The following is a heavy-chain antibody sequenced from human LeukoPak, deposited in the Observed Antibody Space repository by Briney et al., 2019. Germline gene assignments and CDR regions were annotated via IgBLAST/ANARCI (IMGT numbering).Heavy chain of an antibody. D-gene: IGHD2-2*01. CDR1: GGTFSSYA. CDR3: ARGDIVVVPAATDYYYMDV. CDR2: IIPIFGTA. J-gene: IGHJ6*03. Sequence: ASVKVSCKASGGTFSSYAISWVRQAPGQGLEWMGGIIPIFGTANYAQKFQGRVTITADESTSTAYMELSSLRSEDTAVYYCARGDIVVVPAATDYYYMDVWGKRTTVTVSS. V-gene: IGHV1-69*13.